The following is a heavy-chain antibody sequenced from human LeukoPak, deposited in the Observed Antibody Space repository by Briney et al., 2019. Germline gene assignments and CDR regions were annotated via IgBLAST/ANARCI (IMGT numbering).Heavy chain of an antibody. CDR2: ISGGGIGT. D-gene: IGHD3-10*01. J-gene: IGHJ6*02. CDR1: GFTFSSYA. CDR3: AKKGESLDYYYMDV. V-gene: IGHV3-23*01. Sequence: GGSLRLSCAASGFTFSSYAMSWVRQAPGKGLEWVAYISGGGIGTYYADAVKGRFTISRDNSKNTVHVQMNSLRAEDTAVYYCAKKGESLDYYYMDVWGQGTTVTVSS.